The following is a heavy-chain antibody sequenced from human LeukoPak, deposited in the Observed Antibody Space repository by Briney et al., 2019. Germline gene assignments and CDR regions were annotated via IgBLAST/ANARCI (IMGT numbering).Heavy chain of an antibody. Sequence: SVKVSCKASGGTFSSYAICWVRQAPGQGLEWMGGIIPIFGTANYAQKFQGRVTITTDESTSTAYMELSSLRSEDTAVYYCARGGHYGGKGFYYYYYMDVWGKGTTVTVSS. D-gene: IGHD4-23*01. CDR1: GGTFSSYA. V-gene: IGHV1-69*05. J-gene: IGHJ6*03. CDR3: ARGGHYGGKGFYYYYYMDV. CDR2: IIPIFGTA.